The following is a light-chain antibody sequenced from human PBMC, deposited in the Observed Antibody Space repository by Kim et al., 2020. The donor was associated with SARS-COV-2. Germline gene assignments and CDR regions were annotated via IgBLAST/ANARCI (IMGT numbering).Light chain of an antibody. J-gene: IGLJ2*01. CDR2: QDR. CDR3: QAWDSSTAVV. CDR1: KWGDKY. Sequence: VSPGQTASITCSGDKWGDKYVCWYQQKPGQSPVLVIYQDRKRPSGIPERFSGSNSGNTATLTISGAQPMDEADYYCQAWDSSTAVVFGGGTQLTVL. V-gene: IGLV3-1*01.